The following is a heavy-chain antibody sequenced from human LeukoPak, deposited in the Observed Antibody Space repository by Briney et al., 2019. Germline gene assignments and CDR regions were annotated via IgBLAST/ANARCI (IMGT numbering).Heavy chain of an antibody. V-gene: IGHV4-39*07. D-gene: IGHD2/OR15-2a*01. CDR3: ARESNSALPAFDF. J-gene: IGHJ4*02. Sequence: SETLSLTCTVSGGSISSSSYYWGWIRQPPGKGLEWIGEIYHSGNTNYNPSLKSRVTMSVDKAKNQFSLKLTSVTAADTAAYYCARESNSALPAFDFWGQGILVTVSS. CDR1: GGSISSSSYY. CDR2: IYHSGNT.